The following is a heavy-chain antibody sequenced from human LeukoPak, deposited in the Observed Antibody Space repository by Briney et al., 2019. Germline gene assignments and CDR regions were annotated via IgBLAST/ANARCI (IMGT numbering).Heavy chain of an antibody. V-gene: IGHV1-18*01. CDR3: ARDVSYDYVWGSYGEFDY. J-gene: IGHJ4*02. D-gene: IGHD3-16*01. CDR2: ISAYNGNT. CDR1: GYTFTSYG. Sequence: ASVKVSCRASGYTFTSYGISWVRQAPGQGLEWMGWISAYNGNTNYAQKLQGRVTMTTDTSTSTAYMGLRSLRSDDTAVYYCARDVSYDYVWGSYGEFDYWGQGTLVTVSS.